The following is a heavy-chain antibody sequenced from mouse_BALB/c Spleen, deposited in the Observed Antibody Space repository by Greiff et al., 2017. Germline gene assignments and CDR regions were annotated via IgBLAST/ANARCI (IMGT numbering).Heavy chain of an antibody. J-gene: IGHJ3*01. CDR3: ASYYAPCAY. Sequence: EVQLQQSGAELVKPGASVKLSCTASGFNIKDTYMHWVKQRPEQGLEWIGRIDPANGNTKYDPKFQGKATLTADTSSNTAYLQLSSLTSEDTAVYYCASYYAPCAYWGQGRLATVTA. CDR1: GFNIKDTY. CDR2: IDPANGNT. V-gene: IGHV14-3*02. D-gene: IGHD1-1*01.